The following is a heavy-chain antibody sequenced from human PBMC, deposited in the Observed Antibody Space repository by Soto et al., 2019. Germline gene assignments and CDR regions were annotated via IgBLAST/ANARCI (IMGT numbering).Heavy chain of an antibody. J-gene: IGHJ6*02. V-gene: IGHV1-69*01. CDR1: GGTFSSYA. CDR2: IIPIFGTA. D-gene: IGHD2-15*01. CDR3: AGGVVVVVAATISYYYYSGMDV. Sequence: QVQLMQSGAEVKKPGSSVKVSCKASGGTFSSYAISWVRQAPGQGLEWMGGIIPIFGTANYAQKFQGRVTITADESTSTAYMELSSLRSEDTAVYYCAGGVVVVVAATISYYYYSGMDVWGQGTTVTVSS.